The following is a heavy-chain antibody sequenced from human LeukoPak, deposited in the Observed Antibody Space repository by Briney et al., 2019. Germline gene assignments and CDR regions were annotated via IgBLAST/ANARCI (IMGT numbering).Heavy chain of an antibody. CDR2: ISSSSSTI. V-gene: IGHV3-48*01. Sequence: GGSLRLSCAASGFTFSSYSMNWVRQAPGKGLEWVSYISSSSSTIYYADSVKGRFTISRDNSKNTLYLQINSLRAEDTAVYYCAKGGVWFGNSNPWGQGTLVTVSS. CDR3: AKGGVWFGNSNP. CDR1: GFTFSSYS. J-gene: IGHJ5*02. D-gene: IGHD3-10*01.